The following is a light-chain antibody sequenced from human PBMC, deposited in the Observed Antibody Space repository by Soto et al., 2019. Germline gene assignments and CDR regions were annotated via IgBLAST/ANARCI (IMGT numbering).Light chain of an antibody. CDR2: KAS. J-gene: IGKJ1*01. CDR3: QQYQSYST. Sequence: DIQMTQSPSTLSASVGDRVTITCRASQTIDSWLAWYQQRPGKPPNLLIYKASTLASGVPSRFSGSGSGTEFTLTINSLQPDDFATYYCQQYQSYSTFGQGTKGDIK. CDR1: QTIDSW. V-gene: IGKV1-5*03.